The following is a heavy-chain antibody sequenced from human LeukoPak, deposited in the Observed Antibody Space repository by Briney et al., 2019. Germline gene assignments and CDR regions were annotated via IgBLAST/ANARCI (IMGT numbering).Heavy chain of an antibody. D-gene: IGHD1-1*01. CDR1: GGSISNYY. CDR3: ARLNGGY. Sequence: SETLSLTCTVSGGSISNYYWSWIRQPPGRGLEWIGYINYSGSTNYNPSLKSRVTISVDTSKNQFSLRVTSVTAADTAVYYCARLNGGYWGQGTLVTVSS. CDR2: INYSGST. J-gene: IGHJ4*02. V-gene: IGHV4-59*08.